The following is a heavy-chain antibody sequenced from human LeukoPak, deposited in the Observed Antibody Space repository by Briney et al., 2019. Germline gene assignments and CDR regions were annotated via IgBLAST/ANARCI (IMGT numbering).Heavy chain of an antibody. CDR2: INYSGST. D-gene: IGHD3-9*01. J-gene: IGHJ3*02. CDR3: ASSIRYFDAFDI. CDR1: GGSIGTYY. Sequence: SETLSLTCTVSGGSIGTYYWSWIRQPPGKGLEWIGYINYSGSTNYNPSLKSRVTISVDTSKNQFSLKLSSVTAADTAVYYCASSIRYFDAFDIWGQGTMVTVSS. V-gene: IGHV4-59*01.